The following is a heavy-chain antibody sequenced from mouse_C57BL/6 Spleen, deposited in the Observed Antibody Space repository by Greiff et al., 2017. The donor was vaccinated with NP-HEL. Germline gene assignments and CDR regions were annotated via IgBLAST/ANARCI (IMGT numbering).Heavy chain of an antibody. Sequence: QVQLQQPGAELVMPGASVKLSCKASGYTFTSYWMHWVKQRPGPGLEWIGEIDPSDSYTNYNQKFKGKSTLTVDKSSSTAYMQLSSLTSEDSAVYYCARYDYGSSSWFAYWGQGTLVTVSA. CDR1: GYTFTSYW. D-gene: IGHD1-1*01. CDR2: IDPSDSYT. V-gene: IGHV1-69*01. J-gene: IGHJ3*01. CDR3: ARYDYGSSSWFAY.